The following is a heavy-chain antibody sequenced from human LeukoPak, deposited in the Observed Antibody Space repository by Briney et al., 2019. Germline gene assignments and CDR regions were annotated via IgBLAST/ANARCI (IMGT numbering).Heavy chain of an antibody. V-gene: IGHV3-30-3*02. D-gene: IGHD6-13*01. CDR3: AEGGSWYGDLYFDY. CDR2: ISYDGSNK. Sequence: GGSLRLSCAASGFTFSSYAMHWVRQAPGKGLEWVAVISYDGSNKYYADSVKGRFTISRDNSKNTLYLQMNSLRAEDTAVYYCAEGGSWYGDLYFDYWGQGTLVTVSS. CDR1: GFTFSSYA. J-gene: IGHJ4*02.